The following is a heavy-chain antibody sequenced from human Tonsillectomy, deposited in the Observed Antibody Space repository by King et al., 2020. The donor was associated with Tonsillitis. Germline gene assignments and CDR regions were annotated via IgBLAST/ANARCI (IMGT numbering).Heavy chain of an antibody. Sequence: VQLVESGGGVVQPGRSLRLSCAASGFTFSSYGMHWVRQAPGKGLEWVAVISYDGSNKYYADSVKGRLTISRDNSQNTLYLQMNSLRAEDTAVYYCATDQEAYQLLYLVDYWGQGTLVTVSS. J-gene: IGHJ4*02. CDR1: GFTFSSYG. CDR3: ATDQEAYQLLYLVDY. D-gene: IGHD2-2*02. V-gene: IGHV3-30*03. CDR2: ISYDGSNK.